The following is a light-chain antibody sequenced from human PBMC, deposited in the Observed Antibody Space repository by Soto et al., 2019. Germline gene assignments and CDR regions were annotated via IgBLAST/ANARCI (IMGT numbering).Light chain of an antibody. Sequence: ALTQPRSVSGSPGQSVTISCTGTSSDVGGYNYVSWYQQHPGKAPKLMIYDVSKRPSGVPDRFSGSKSGNTASLTISGLQAEDEADYYCCSYAGSYTYVFGTGTKLTVL. V-gene: IGLV2-11*01. CDR3: CSYAGSYTYV. CDR2: DVS. J-gene: IGLJ1*01. CDR1: SSDVGGYNY.